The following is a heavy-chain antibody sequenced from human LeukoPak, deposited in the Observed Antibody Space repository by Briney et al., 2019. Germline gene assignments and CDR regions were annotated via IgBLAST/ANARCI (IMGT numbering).Heavy chain of an antibody. V-gene: IGHV1-69*13. CDR2: IIPIFGTA. Sequence: SVKVSCKASGGTFSSYAISWVRQAPGQGLEWMGGIIPIFGTANYAQKFQGRVTITADESTSTAYTELSSLRSEDTAVYYCARDALKDGYNYVGYWGQGTLVTVSS. CDR1: GGTFSSYA. CDR3: ARDALKDGYNYVGY. D-gene: IGHD5-24*01. J-gene: IGHJ4*02.